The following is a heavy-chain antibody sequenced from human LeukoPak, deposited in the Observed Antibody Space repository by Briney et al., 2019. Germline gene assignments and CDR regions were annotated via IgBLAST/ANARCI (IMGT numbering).Heavy chain of an antibody. D-gene: IGHD6-19*01. Sequence: SETLSLTCTVSGGSISGYYWSWIRQPPGKGLEWIGYLFFGGSTNYNPSLKSRVTISSDTSKNQLSLKLTSVTAADTAVYYCARAGGGWSFDYLGQGTLVTVSS. CDR1: GGSISGYY. CDR3: ARAGGGWSFDY. V-gene: IGHV4-59*01. J-gene: IGHJ4*02. CDR2: LFFGGST.